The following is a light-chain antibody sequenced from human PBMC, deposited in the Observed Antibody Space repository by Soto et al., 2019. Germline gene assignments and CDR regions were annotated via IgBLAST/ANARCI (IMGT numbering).Light chain of an antibody. CDR3: LQTYTTLTWT. CDR1: QSISNY. J-gene: IGKJ1*01. CDR2: AAS. V-gene: IGKV1-39*01. Sequence: DIKMTQSPSSLSASVGDRVTITCRASQSISNYLQWYQQKSGQAPKLLVYAASSLHSGVPSRFGGSGSGTDFTLTISSLQPEDFATYYCLQTYTTLTWTFGQGTKVDIK.